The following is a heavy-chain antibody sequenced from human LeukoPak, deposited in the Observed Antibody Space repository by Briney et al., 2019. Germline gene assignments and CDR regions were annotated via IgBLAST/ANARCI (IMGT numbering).Heavy chain of an antibody. V-gene: IGHV4-38-2*02. J-gene: IGHJ3*02. D-gene: IGHD1-26*01. CDR2: IYHSGST. CDR3: ARQYSGSYGAAFDI. CDR1: GYSISSGYY. Sequence: SETLSLTCTVSGYSISSGYYWGWIRQPPGKGLEWIGSIYHSGSTYYNPSLKSRVTISVDTSKNQFSLKLSSVTAADTAVYYCARQYSGSYGAAFDIWGQGTMVTVSS.